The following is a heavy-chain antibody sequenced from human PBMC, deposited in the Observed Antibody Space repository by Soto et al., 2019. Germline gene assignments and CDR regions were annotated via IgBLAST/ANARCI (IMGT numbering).Heavy chain of an antibody. J-gene: IGHJ4*02. V-gene: IGHV3-30*03. CDR2: ISYDGSNK. D-gene: IGHD1-26*01. Sequence: QVQLVESGGGVVQPGRSLRLSCAASGFTFSSYGMHWVRQAPGKGLEWVAVISYDGSNKPYADSVKGRFTISRDNPKNTLYLQMNSLRAEDTAVYYCARSPYSVSYLAYFDSWGQGTLVTVTS. CDR1: GFTFSSYG. CDR3: ARSPYSVSYLAYFDS.